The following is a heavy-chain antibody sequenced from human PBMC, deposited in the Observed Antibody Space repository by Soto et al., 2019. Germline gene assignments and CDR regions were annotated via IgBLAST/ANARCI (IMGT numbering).Heavy chain of an antibody. CDR1: GDSVSSNSAA. CDR2: TYYRSKWYN. Sequence: SQTLSLTCAISGDSVSSNSAAWNWIRQSPSRGLEWLGRTYYRSKWYNDYAVSVKSRITINPDTSKNQFSLELSSVTAADTAVYYCARAPDYGDAKFDYWGQGTLVTVSS. D-gene: IGHD4-17*01. CDR3: ARAPDYGDAKFDY. V-gene: IGHV6-1*01. J-gene: IGHJ4*02.